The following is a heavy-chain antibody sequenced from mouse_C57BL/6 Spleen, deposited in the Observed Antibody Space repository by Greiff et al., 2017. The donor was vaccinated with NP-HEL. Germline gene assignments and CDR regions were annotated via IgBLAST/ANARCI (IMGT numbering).Heavy chain of an antibody. Sequence: EVKLMESGGGLVKPGGSLKLSCAASGFTFSSYAMSWVRQTPEKRLEWVATISDGGSYTYYPDNVKGRFTISRDNAKNNLYLQMSHLKSEDTAMYYCARRGYGNYFDYWGQGTTLTVSS. CDR3: ARRGYGNYFDY. CDR2: ISDGGSYT. J-gene: IGHJ2*01. CDR1: GFTFSSYA. D-gene: IGHD2-1*01. V-gene: IGHV5-4*03.